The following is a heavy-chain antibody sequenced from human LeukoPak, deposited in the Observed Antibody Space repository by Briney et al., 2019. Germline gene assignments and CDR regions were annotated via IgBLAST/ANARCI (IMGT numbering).Heavy chain of an antibody. CDR2: IIPIFGTA. Sequence: SVKVSCKASGGTFSSYAISWVRQAPGQGLEWMGGIIPIFGTANYAQKFQGRVTITADESTSTAYMELSSLRSEDTAVYYCARDGVGMYPAATLRTYNWFDPWGQGTLVTVSS. V-gene: IGHV1-69*13. CDR3: ARDGVGMYPAATLRTYNWFDP. J-gene: IGHJ5*02. CDR1: GGTFSSYA. D-gene: IGHD2-15*01.